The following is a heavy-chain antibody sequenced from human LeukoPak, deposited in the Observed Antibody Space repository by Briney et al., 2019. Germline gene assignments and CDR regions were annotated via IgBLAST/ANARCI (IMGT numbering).Heavy chain of an antibody. CDR2: IYYSGST. Sequence: SETLSLTCTVSGGSISSSSYYWGWIRQPPGKGLEWIGIIYYSGSTYYNPSLKSRLTISVDTSKNQFSLKMSSVTATDTAVYYCARRGYCSSTSCYEYWFDPWGQGTLVTVSS. CDR3: ARRGYCSSTSCYEYWFDP. J-gene: IGHJ5*02. CDR1: GGSISSSSYY. D-gene: IGHD2-2*01. V-gene: IGHV4-39*01.